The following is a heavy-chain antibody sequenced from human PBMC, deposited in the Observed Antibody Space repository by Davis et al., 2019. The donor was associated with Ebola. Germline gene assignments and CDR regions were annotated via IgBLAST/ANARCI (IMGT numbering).Heavy chain of an antibody. CDR1: AYTFRMYG. V-gene: IGHV1-18*04. Sequence: ASVKVSCKASAYTFRMYGITWVRQAPGQGLEWMGWTTIYNGDTKYAQNLQGRVTMTTDTSTNTAYMELRSLRSDDTAVYYCARARGVGATSIAWFDPWGQGTLVTVSS. J-gene: IGHJ5*02. CDR2: TTIYNGDT. CDR3: ARARGVGATSIAWFDP. D-gene: IGHD1-26*01.